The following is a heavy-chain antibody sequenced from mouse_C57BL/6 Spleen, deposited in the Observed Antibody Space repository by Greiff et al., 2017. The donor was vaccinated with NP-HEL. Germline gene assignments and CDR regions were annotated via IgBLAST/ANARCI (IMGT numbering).Heavy chain of an antibody. CDR1: GYTFTSYW. Sequence: QVQLQQPGAELVKPGASVKVSCKASGYTFTSYWMHWVKQRPGQGLEWIGRIHPSDSDPNYNQKFKGKATLTVDKSSSTAYMQLSSLTSEDSAVYYCATGITTVVATPYFDVWGTGTTVTVSS. CDR3: ATGITTVVATPYFDV. V-gene: IGHV1-74*01. J-gene: IGHJ1*03. CDR2: IHPSDSDP. D-gene: IGHD1-1*01.